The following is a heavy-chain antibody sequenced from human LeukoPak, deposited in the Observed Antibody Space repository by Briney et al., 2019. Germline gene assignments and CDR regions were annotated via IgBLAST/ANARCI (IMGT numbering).Heavy chain of an antibody. CDR3: ARVWSAAAGDYGGYYYYGMDV. Sequence: ASVKVSCKASGYTFTGYYMHWVRQAPGQGLEWMGWISAYNGNTNYAQKLQGRVTMTTDTSTSTAYMELRSLRSDDTAVYYCARVWSAAAGDYGGYYYYGMDVWGQGTTVTVSS. J-gene: IGHJ6*02. CDR2: ISAYNGNT. V-gene: IGHV1-18*04. D-gene: IGHD6-13*01. CDR1: GYTFTGYY.